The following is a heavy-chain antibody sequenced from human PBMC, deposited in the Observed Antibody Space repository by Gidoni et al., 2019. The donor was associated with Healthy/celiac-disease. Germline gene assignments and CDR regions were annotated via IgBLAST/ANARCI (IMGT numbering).Heavy chain of an antibody. CDR2: IYSDGST. V-gene: IGHV3-53*01. D-gene: IGHD3-22*01. CDR3: ARLYYDSSGYYFSPYFDY. J-gene: IGHJ4*02. CDR1: GFTVSSNY. Sequence: EVQLVESGGGLIQPGGSLRPSCAASGFTVSSNYMSWVRQAPGKGLEWVSVIYSDGSTNYADTVKGRFTISRDNSKNTLYLQMNSLRAEDTAVYYCARLYYDSSGYYFSPYFDYWGQGTLVTVSA.